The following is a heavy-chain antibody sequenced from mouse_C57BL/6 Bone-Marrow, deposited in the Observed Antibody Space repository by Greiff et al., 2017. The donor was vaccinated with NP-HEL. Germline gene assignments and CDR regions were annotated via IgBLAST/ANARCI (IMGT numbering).Heavy chain of an antibody. CDR3: ARLTTVVATDWYFDV. V-gene: IGHV3-6*01. CDR2: ISYDGSN. Sequence: ESGPGLVKPSQSLSLTCSVTGYSITSGYYWNWIRQFPGNKLEWMGYISYDGSNNYNPSLKNRISITRDTSKNQFFLKLNSVTTEDTATYYCARLTTVVATDWYFDVWGTGTTVTVSS. CDR1: GYSITSGYY. J-gene: IGHJ1*03. D-gene: IGHD1-1*01.